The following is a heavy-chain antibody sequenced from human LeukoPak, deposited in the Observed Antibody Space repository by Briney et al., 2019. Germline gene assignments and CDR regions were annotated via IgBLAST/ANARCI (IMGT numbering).Heavy chain of an antibody. J-gene: IGHJ6*03. CDR3: AGTAAGTSPYYYYMDV. Sequence: ASVKVSCKXSGYTFTSYGINWVRQATGQGLEWMGWMNPNSGNTGYAQKFQGRVTMTRNTSISTAYMELSSLRSEDTAVYYCAGTAAGTSPYYYYMDVWGKGTTVTVSS. D-gene: IGHD6-13*01. V-gene: IGHV1-8*02. CDR1: GYTFTSYG. CDR2: MNPNSGNT.